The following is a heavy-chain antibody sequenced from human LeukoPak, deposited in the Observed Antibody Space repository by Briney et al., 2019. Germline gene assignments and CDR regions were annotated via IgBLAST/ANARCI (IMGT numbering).Heavy chain of an antibody. D-gene: IGHD2-15*01. CDR1: GFIVSSNY. J-gene: IGHJ4*02. V-gene: IGHV3-66*01. CDR3: ATIVPDVVATLTFDY. CDR2: IYSDGRT. Sequence: GGSLRLSCAASGFIVSSNYMSWVRQAPGRGLEWVSVIYSDGRTFYADSVKGRFTISRDNSKNTLYLQMNSLRAEDTAVYHCATIVPDVVATLTFDYWGQGTLVTVSS.